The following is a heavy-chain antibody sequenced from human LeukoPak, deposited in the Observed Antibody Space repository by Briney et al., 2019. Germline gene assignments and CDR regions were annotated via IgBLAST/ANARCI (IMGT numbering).Heavy chain of an antibody. V-gene: IGHV3-53*01. CDR3: ARDQHYGGIDY. CDR2: IYSGGGT. J-gene: IGHJ4*02. D-gene: IGHD4-23*01. Sequence: PGGSLRLSCAASEFTVSGNYMTWVRQAPGKGLEWVSVIYSGGGTYYADPVKGRFTISRDNSKNTLYLQMNSLRAEDTAVYYCARDQHYGGIDYWGQGTLVTVSS. CDR1: EFTVSGNY.